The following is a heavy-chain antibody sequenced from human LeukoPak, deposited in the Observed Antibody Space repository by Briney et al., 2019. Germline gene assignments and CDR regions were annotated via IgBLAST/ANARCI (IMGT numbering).Heavy chain of an antibody. J-gene: IGHJ4*02. CDR3: ARSDYGSGSYFEYYFDY. D-gene: IGHD1-26*01. Sequence: SETLSLTCTVSGGSISSYYWSWIREPPGKGLEGIGYIYYSGSTNYNPSLKSRVTISVDTSKNQFSLKLSSVTAADTAVYYCARSDYGSGSYFEYYFDYWGQGTLVTVSS. CDR1: GGSISSYY. V-gene: IGHV4-59*08. CDR2: IYYSGST.